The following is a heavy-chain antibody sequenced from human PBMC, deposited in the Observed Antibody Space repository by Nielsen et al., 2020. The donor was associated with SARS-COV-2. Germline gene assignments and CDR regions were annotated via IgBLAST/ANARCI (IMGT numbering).Heavy chain of an antibody. J-gene: IGHJ6*02. CDR2: IIPIFGTA. V-gene: IGHV1-69*13. D-gene: IGHD6-19*01. CDR1: GYTFTSYG. CDR3: ARKGAAVAGNYYYYYGMDV. Sequence: SVKVSCKASGYTFTSYGISWVRQAPGQGLEWMGGIIPIFGTANYAQKFQGRVTITADESTSTAYMELSSLRSEDTAVYYCARKGAAVAGNYYYYYGMDVWGQGTTITVSS.